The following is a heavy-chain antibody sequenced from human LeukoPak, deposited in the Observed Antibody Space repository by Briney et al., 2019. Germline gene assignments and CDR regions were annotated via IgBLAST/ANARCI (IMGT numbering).Heavy chain of an antibody. CDR3: ARDKSADY. V-gene: IGHV4-59*01. CDR1: GGSISGYF. Sequence: SETLSLTCTVSGGSISGYFWSWIRPPPGKGLEWIGHIYYSGSTTYNPSLKSRVTISVDTSKNRFSLKLSSVTAADTAVYYCARDKSADYWGQGTLITVSS. J-gene: IGHJ4*02. CDR2: IYYSGST.